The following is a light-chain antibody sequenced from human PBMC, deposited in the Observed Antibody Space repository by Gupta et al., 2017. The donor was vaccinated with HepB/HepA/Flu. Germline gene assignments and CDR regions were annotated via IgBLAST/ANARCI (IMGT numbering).Light chain of an antibody. V-gene: IGLV1-47*02. CDR3: VGWDDSLSGYV. Sequence: QPVLTQPPPASGTPGQRVTISCSGSSSNIGNDNAYWYQQLPGTAPKLLIYNDNQRPSGVPDRFSGSKSGTTASLAISVLRSEDEADYYCVGWDDSLSGYVFGAGTKVTVL. CDR1: SSNIGNDN. CDR2: NDN. J-gene: IGLJ1*01.